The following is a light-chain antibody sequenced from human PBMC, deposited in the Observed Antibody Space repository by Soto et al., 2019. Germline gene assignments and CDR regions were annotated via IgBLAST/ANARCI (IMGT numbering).Light chain of an antibody. CDR3: MSYKTDDNFL. V-gene: IGLV2-14*01. CDR2: EAT. Sequence: HSALTQPPSVSGSPGQSITFSCTVTSSDIGASNFVSWYQHLPGRAPKVIIFEATNRPSGVSNRFSGSKSGITASLTISGLQDDDEAEYFCMSYKTDDNFLFGTGNKVTVL. CDR1: SSDIGASNF. J-gene: IGLJ1*01.